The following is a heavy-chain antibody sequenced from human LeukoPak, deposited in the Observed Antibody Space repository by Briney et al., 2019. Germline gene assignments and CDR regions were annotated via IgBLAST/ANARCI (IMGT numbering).Heavy chain of an antibody. CDR3: ARGPPPWLQLWVALWY. J-gene: IGHJ4*02. CDR1: GYTFTGYY. CDR2: INPNSGGT. D-gene: IGHD5-18*01. Sequence: ASVKVSCKASGYTFTGYYIHWVRQAPGPGLEWMGWINPNSGGTNYAQKFQGRVTMTRDTSISTAYMELSRLRSDDTAVYYCARGPPPWLQLWVALWYWGQGTLVTVSS. V-gene: IGHV1-2*02.